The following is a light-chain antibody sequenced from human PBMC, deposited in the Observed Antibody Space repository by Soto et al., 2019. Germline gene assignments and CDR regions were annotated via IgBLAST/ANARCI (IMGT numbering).Light chain of an antibody. V-gene: IGKV1-5*03. CDR2: KAS. CDR3: QQYSSYST. CDR1: QGISSW. J-gene: IGKJ1*01. Sequence: IWMTQSPALLSASTGDRVTISCRMSQGISSWLAWYQQKPGKAPKLLIYKASTLKSGVPSRFSGGGFGTDFTLTISSLQPDDFATYYCQQYSSYSTFGQGTKVDIK.